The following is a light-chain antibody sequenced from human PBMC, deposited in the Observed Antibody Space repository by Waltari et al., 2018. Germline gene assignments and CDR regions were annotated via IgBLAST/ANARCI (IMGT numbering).Light chain of an antibody. J-gene: IGKJ2*01. CDR2: GAS. CDR1: QSVSSSY. CDR3: QQYGSSPYT. Sequence: EIVLTQSPGTLSLSPGERATLACRASQSVSSSYLAWYQQKPGQAPRLLISGASSRATGIPDRFSGSGSGTDFTLTISRLEPEDFAVFYCQQYGSSPYTFGQGTKLEIK. V-gene: IGKV3-20*01.